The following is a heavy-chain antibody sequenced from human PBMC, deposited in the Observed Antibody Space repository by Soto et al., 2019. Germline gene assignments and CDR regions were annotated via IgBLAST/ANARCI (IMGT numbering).Heavy chain of an antibody. CDR3: AREKSGYYDY. V-gene: IGHV1-8*01. CDR2: MNPNSDNT. Sequence: QVQLVQSGAEVKKPGASVKVSCKASGYTFTSYDINWVRQATGQGLEWMGWMNPNSDNTGYAQKFQGRVTMSRNTSIATAYTELSSLRSEGTAVYYCAREKSGYYDYWGQGTLVSVSS. D-gene: IGHD3-3*01. CDR1: GYTFTSYD. J-gene: IGHJ4*02.